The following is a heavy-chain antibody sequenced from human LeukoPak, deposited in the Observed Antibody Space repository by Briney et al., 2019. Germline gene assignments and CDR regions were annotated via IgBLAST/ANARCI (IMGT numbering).Heavy chain of an antibody. CDR1: GGSISSYY. V-gene: IGHV4-59*01. J-gene: IGHJ4*02. CDR3: ARGVAAWGPDY. CDR2: IYYSGST. D-gene: IGHD6-13*01. Sequence: SETLSLTCTVSGGSISSYYWSWIRQPPGKGLEWIGYIYYSGSTNYNPSLKSRVTISVDTSKNQFSLKLSSVTAADTAVYYCARGVAAWGPDYWGQGTLVTVSS.